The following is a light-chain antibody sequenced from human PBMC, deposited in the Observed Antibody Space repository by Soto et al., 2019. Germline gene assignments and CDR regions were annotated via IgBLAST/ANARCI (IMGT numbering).Light chain of an antibody. V-gene: IGKV1-39*01. CDR2: AAS. CDR1: KGISTY. CDR3: QRSYSLTRT. Sequence: IHMTQSRSSLSAAVDHRITITCRASKGISTYLIWYHQKPGKAAKLLSYAASSLQRGVPSRFSGSGAETDFTLTISSLHPEDFATYSCQRSYSLTRTFGQGTKVDSK. J-gene: IGKJ1*01.